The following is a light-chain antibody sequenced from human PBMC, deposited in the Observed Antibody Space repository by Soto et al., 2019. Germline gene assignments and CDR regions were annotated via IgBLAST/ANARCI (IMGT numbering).Light chain of an antibody. V-gene: IGLV2-11*01. CDR1: SSDVGGFSY. CDR3: CSYSGRYTSV. Sequence: QSVLTQPRSVSGPPGQSVTISCTGTSSDVGGFSYVSWYQQYPGKAPKLILYDVSQRPSGVPDRFSGSKSGNTASLTISGLLAEDEAVFYCCSYSGRYTSVFGTGTKVTVL. J-gene: IGLJ1*01. CDR2: DVS.